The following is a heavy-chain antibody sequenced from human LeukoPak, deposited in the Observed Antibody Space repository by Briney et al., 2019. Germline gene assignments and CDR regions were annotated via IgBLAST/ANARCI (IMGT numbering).Heavy chain of an antibody. Sequence: PSETLSLTCTVSGGSISSSSYYWGWIRQPPGKGLEWIGSIYYSGSTYYNPSLKSRVTISVDTSKNQFSLKLSSVTAADTAVYYCARANSGYSYGPYYFDYWGQGTLVTVSS. D-gene: IGHD5-18*01. CDR1: GGSISSSSYY. V-gene: IGHV4-39*07. CDR2: IYYSGST. J-gene: IGHJ4*02. CDR3: ARANSGYSYGPYYFDY.